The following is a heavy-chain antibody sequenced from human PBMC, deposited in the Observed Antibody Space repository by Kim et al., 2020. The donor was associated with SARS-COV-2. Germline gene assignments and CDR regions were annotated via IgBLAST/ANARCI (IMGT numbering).Heavy chain of an antibody. Sequence: GGSLRLSCAASAFTFDDYAMHWVRQAPGKGLEWVSGISYNSHNIVYADSVKGRFTISRDNAKNSLYLQMNSLRADDTALYYCAKDIRGSTWPYYYYGMDVWGQGTTVTVSS. CDR2: ISYNSHNI. V-gene: IGHV3-9*01. D-gene: IGHD2-2*01. CDR3: AKDIRGSTWPYYYYGMDV. CDR1: AFTFDDYA. J-gene: IGHJ6*02.